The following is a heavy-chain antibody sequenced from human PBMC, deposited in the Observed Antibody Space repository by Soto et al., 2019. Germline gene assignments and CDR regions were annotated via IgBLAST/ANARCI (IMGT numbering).Heavy chain of an antibody. Sequence: GGSLRLSCAASGFTFSNAWMNWVRQAPGKGLEWVGRIKSKTDGGTTDYAAPVKGRFTISRDDSKNTLYLQMNSLKTEDTAVYYCTTAYYDFWSGYYTGAFGYWGQGTLVTVSS. D-gene: IGHD3-3*01. CDR1: GFTFSNAW. CDR2: IKSKTDGGTT. CDR3: TTAYYDFWSGYYTGAFGY. V-gene: IGHV3-15*07. J-gene: IGHJ4*02.